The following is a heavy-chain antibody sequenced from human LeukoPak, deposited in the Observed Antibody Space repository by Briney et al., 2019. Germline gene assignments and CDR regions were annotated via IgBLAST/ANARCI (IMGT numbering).Heavy chain of an antibody. J-gene: IGHJ4*02. CDR3: ARVVASTSIDS. CDR1: GYSINSGYF. CDR2: IFHTGDV. Sequence: SETLSLTCTVSGYSINSGYFWGWVRQPPGKGPEWIGTIFHTGDVYYNPSLRSRVTVSVDTARNQVSLKVTSVTAADTALYYCARVVASTSIDSWGQGILVTVSS. V-gene: IGHV4-38-2*02. D-gene: IGHD2-15*01.